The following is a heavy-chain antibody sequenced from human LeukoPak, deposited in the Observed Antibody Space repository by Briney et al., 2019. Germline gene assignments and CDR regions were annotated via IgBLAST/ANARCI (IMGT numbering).Heavy chain of an antibody. Sequence: SETLSLTCTVSGGSISSDNYYWSWIRQPAGKGLQWIGRIYTSGGTDYNPSLKSRVTISVDTSKNQFSLKLSPVTAADTAVYYCARLRGYYYYGMDVWGQGTTVTVSS. CDR3: ARLRGYYYYGMDV. J-gene: IGHJ6*02. D-gene: IGHD3-10*01. V-gene: IGHV4-61*02. CDR2: IYTSGGT. CDR1: GGSISSDNYY.